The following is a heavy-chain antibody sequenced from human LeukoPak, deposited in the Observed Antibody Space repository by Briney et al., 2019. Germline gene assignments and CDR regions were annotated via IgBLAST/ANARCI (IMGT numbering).Heavy chain of an antibody. Sequence: SVKVSCKASGGTFSSYAISWVRQAPGQGLEWVGGIIPIFGTANYAQNFQGRVTITADESTSTTYMELSSLRSEDTAVYYCARSRDDILTGYVYYYYMDVWGKGTTVTVSS. J-gene: IGHJ6*03. D-gene: IGHD3-9*01. CDR1: GGTFSSYA. V-gene: IGHV1-69*13. CDR3: ARSRDDILTGYVYYYYMDV. CDR2: IIPIFGTA.